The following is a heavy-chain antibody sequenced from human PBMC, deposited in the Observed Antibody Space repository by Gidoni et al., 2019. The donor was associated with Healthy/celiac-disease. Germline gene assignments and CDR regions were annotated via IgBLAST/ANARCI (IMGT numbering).Heavy chain of an antibody. CDR2: IRSKAYGGTT. CDR1: GFTFGDYA. Sequence: EVQLVEPGGGLVQPGRSLRLSCTASGFTFGDYAMSWVRQDPGKGLEWVGFIRSKAYGGTTEYAASVKGLFTIASDDSKSIAYLQMNSLKTEDTAVYYCTREFMEWLLPGTPLPCYFDYWGQGTLVTVSS. CDR3: TREFMEWLLPGTPLPCYFDY. D-gene: IGHD3-3*01. V-gene: IGHV3-49*04. J-gene: IGHJ4*02.